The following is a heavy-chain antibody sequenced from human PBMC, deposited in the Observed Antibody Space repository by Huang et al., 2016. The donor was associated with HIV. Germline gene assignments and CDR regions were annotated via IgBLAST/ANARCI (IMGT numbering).Heavy chain of an antibody. CDR1: GYTFTSYD. CDR2: QNPNSGNT. J-gene: IGHJ6*03. Sequence: QVQLVQSGAEVKKPGASVKVSCKTSGYTFTSYDINWVRQATGQGLEWMGWQNPNSGNTGSAQDFQGRVTNTRNTSITTAYVELSSLRSEDTDVYYCARGLILVYCRGGSGPVRVHYYYMDVWGKGTTVTVSS. D-gene: IGHD2-15*01. CDR3: ARGLILVYCRGGSGPVRVHYYYMDV. V-gene: IGHV1-8*03.